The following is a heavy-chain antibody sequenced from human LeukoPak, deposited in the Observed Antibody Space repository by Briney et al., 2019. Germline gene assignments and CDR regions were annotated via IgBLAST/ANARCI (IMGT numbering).Heavy chain of an antibody. Sequence: GGSLRLSCAASGFAFSDYYMSWIRQAPGKGLEWLSYISSTSSFTNYADSVKGRFTISRDNAKNSLYLQMNSLRAEDTAVYYCARDLAYYYDRNYDWGQGTLVTVSS. V-gene: IGHV3-11*05. CDR2: ISSTSSFT. D-gene: IGHD3-22*01. CDR3: ARDLAYYYDRNYD. CDR1: GFAFSDYY. J-gene: IGHJ4*02.